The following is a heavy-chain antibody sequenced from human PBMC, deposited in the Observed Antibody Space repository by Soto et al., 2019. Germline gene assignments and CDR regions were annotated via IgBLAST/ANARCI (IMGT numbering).Heavy chain of an antibody. J-gene: IGHJ4*02. CDR2: IKSKTDGGAT. V-gene: IGHV3-15*07. CDR3: TTTLYYYDNGGDTWLGY. Sequence: ESGGNLVKPGGSLRLSCAVSGFTFNNAWMNWVRQAPGRGLEWVGRIKSKTDGGATDYAAPVKGRFTISRDDSRDTLYLQMDSLKTEDTAVYYCTTTLYYYDNGGDTWLGYWGRGTLVTVSS. D-gene: IGHD3-22*01. CDR1: GFTFNNAW.